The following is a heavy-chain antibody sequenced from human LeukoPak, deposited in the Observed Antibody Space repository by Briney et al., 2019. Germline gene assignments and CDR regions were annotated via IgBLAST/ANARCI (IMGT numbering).Heavy chain of an antibody. CDR3: SRQDIVVVPNAFEI. CDR2: IYYSGST. J-gene: IGHJ3*02. D-gene: IGHD2-2*01. V-gene: IGHV4-39*01. CDR1: GGSISSSSYY. Sequence: PSETLSLTCTVSGGSISSSSYYWGWIRQPPGKGLEWIGSIYYSGSTYYNPSLKRRVTISVDTSKNQFSLKLSSVTAADTAVYYCSRQDIVVVPNAFEISGQGTMVTVSS.